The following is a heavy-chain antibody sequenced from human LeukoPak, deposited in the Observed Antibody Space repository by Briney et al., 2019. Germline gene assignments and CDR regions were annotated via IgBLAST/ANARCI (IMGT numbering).Heavy chain of an antibody. CDR3: AREGVYSSSSYDY. CDR1: GFTVSSNY. D-gene: IGHD6-6*01. Sequence: GGSLRLSCAASGFTVSSNYMSWVRQAPGKGLEWASVIYSGGSTYYADSVKGRFTISRDNSKNTLYLQMNSLRAEDTAVYYCAREGVYSSSSYDYWGQGTLVTVSS. V-gene: IGHV3-53*01. CDR2: IYSGGST. J-gene: IGHJ4*02.